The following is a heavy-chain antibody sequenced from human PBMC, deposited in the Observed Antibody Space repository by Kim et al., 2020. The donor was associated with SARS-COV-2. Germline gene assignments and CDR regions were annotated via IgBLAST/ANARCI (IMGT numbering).Heavy chain of an antibody. CDR3: ATVPNTSGYYRGKGLDV. CDR1: GITFSSTA. CDR2: IVVGSGDT. D-gene: IGHD5-18*01. Sequence: SVKVSCKASGITFSSTAVQWVRQARGQRLEWIGWIVVGSGDTNYAQKFQERGTITRDVSTSTVYMELSSLRSEDTAVYYCATVPNTSGYYRGKGLDVWGQGTTVTVSS. J-gene: IGHJ6*02. V-gene: IGHV1-58*01.